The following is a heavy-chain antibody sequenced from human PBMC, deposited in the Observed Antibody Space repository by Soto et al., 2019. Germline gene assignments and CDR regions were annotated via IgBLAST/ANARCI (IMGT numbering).Heavy chain of an antibody. Sequence: QVQLVQSGAEVKKPGSSVKVSCKASGGTFSSYAISWVRQAPGQGLEWMGGILPIFGTANYAQKFQGRVTITADEPKSTAYMALRSLRSEDTAVYYCAREGWGASQTWYYFDYWGQGTLVTVSS. D-gene: IGHD3-16*01. CDR2: ILPIFGTA. CDR1: GGTFSSYA. CDR3: AREGWGASQTWYYFDY. J-gene: IGHJ4*02. V-gene: IGHV1-69*12.